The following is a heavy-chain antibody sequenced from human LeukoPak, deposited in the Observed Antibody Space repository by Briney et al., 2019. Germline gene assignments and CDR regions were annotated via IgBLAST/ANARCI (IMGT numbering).Heavy chain of an antibody. CDR3: ARTFDYYDSSGYYDY. CDR1: GYTFTSYG. V-gene: IGHV1-18*01. CDR2: ISAYNGNT. Sequence: ASVKVSCKASGYTFTSYGISWVRQAPGQGLEWMGWISAYNGNTNYAQKPQGRVTMTTDTSTSTAYMELRSLRSDDTAVYYCARTFDYYDSSGYYDYWGQGTLVTVSS. J-gene: IGHJ4*02. D-gene: IGHD3-22*01.